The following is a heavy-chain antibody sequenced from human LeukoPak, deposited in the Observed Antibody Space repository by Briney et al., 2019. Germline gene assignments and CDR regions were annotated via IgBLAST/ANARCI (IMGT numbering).Heavy chain of an antibody. D-gene: IGHD2-2*02. V-gene: IGHV3-53*01. CDR3: ARDLIPYGMDV. Sequence: GGSLRLSCTASGFTVSSNHMTWVRQAPGKGLEWVSVIYSGGSTYYADSVKGRFTISRDNSKNTLYLQMNSLRAEDTAVYYCARDLIPYGMDVWGQGTTATVSS. CDR1: GFTVSSNH. CDR2: IYSGGST. J-gene: IGHJ6*02.